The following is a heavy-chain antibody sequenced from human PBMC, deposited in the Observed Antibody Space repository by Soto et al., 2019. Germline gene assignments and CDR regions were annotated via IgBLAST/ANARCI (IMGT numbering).Heavy chain of an antibody. D-gene: IGHD1-1*01. Sequence: ASVKVSCKASGYTFTNYAIHWVRQAPGQRLEWMGWINAGNGKTKYSQNFQGRVTITRDTSTSTAYMELRSLRSDDTAVYYCASWVWNDGDAFDIWGQGTMVTVSS. J-gene: IGHJ3*02. CDR2: INAGNGKT. CDR1: GYTFTNYA. CDR3: ASWVWNDGDAFDI. V-gene: IGHV1-3*01.